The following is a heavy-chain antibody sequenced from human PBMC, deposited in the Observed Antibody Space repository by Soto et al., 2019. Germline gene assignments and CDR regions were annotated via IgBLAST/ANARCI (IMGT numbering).Heavy chain of an antibody. CDR1: GGTFSSYA. CDR2: LIPIFGTA. D-gene: IGHD5-12*01. Sequence: QVQLVQSGAEVKKPGSSVKVSCKASGGTFSSYAISWVRQAPGQGLEWLGVLIPIFGTANYAQKFQGRVTITADDSTSTAYMDLSSLRSEDTAVYYCARSVSGGYNDDSYYCMGVWGQGTTVTVSS. V-gene: IGHV1-69*12. J-gene: IGHJ6*02. CDR3: ARSVSGGYNDDSYYCMGV.